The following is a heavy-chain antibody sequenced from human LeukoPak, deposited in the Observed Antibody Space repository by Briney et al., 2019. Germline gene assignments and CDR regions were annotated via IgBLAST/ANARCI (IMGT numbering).Heavy chain of an antibody. CDR1: GFTFDDYA. D-gene: IGHD6-6*01. CDR3: AKDTSSSSSSYFDY. Sequence: PGGSLRLSCAASGFTFDDYAMHWVRQAPGKGLEWVSLISWDGGSTYYADSVKGRFTISRDNSKNSLYLQMNSLRAEDTALYYCAKDTSSSSSSYFDYWSQGTLVTVSS. J-gene: IGHJ4*02. V-gene: IGHV3-43D*03. CDR2: ISWDGGST.